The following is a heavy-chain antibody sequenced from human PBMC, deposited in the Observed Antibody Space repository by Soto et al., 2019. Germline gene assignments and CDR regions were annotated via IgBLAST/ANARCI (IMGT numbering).Heavy chain of an antibody. CDR2: ISTSGDGT. Sequence: GGSLRLSCAASGFTFSSYAMTWVRQAPGKGLEWVSGISTSGDGTYYADSVKGRFTISRDNSKNTLCLQMNSLRAEDTAVYYCATLARTKDYDYWGQGTLVTVSS. V-gene: IGHV3-23*01. J-gene: IGHJ4*02. CDR1: GFTFSSYA. D-gene: IGHD2-8*01. CDR3: ATLARTKDYDY.